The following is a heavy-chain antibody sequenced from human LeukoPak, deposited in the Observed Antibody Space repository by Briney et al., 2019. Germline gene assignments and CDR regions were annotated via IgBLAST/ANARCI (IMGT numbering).Heavy chain of an antibody. D-gene: IGHD2-15*01. Sequence: GGSLKSSGQALGFTFRSFAMSGVAQAPGKGWGGASAFANNGGYTYYADSVQGRFTISRDNSKSTLCLQMNSLRAEDTAVYYCAKQLGYCSDGSCYFPYWGQGTLVTVSS. CDR1: GFTFRSFA. J-gene: IGHJ4*02. V-gene: IGHV3-23*01. CDR2: FANNGGYT. CDR3: AKQLGYCSDGSCYFPY.